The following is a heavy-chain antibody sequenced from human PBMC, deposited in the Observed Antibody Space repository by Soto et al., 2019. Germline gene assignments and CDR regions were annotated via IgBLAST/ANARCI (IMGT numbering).Heavy chain of an antibody. D-gene: IGHD2-15*01. CDR3: ARGVDCSGGSCYRSPYFDY. Sequence: GASVKVSCKASGGTFSSYAISWVRQAPGQGLEWMGGIIPIFGTANYAQKFQGRVTITADKSTSTAYMELSSLRSEDTAVYYCARGVDCSGGSCYRSPYFDYWGQGTLVTVSS. J-gene: IGHJ4*02. CDR1: GGTFSSYA. CDR2: IIPIFGTA. V-gene: IGHV1-69*06.